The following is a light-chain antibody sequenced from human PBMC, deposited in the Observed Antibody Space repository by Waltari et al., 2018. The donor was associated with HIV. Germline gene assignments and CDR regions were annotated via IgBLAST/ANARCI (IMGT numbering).Light chain of an antibody. CDR2: GAS. V-gene: IGKV3-15*01. Sequence: EIVMTQSPATLSVSPGERATLSSRASQSVSSNLAWYQQKPGQAPRLLDYGASTRATGIPARFSGSGSGTEFTLTISSLQSEDFAVYYCQQYNNWPRTFGQGTKVESK. CDR3: QQYNNWPRT. J-gene: IGKJ1*01. CDR1: QSVSSN.